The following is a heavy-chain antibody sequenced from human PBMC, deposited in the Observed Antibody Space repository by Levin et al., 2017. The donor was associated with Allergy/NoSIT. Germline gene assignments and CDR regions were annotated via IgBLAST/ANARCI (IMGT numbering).Heavy chain of an antibody. Sequence: ASVKVSCKVSGYTLTELSMHWVRQAPGKGLEWMGGFDPEDGETIYAQKFQGRVTMTEDTSTDTAYMELSSLRSEDTAVYYCATPRRTIFGVDGDGYYGMDVWGQGTTVTVSS. CDR3: ATPRRTIFGVDGDGYYGMDV. D-gene: IGHD3-3*01. CDR2: FDPEDGET. V-gene: IGHV1-24*01. CDR1: GYTLTELS. J-gene: IGHJ6*02.